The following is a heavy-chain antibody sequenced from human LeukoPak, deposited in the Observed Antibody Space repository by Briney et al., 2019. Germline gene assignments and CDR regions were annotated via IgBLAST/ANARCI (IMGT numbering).Heavy chain of an antibody. CDR3: ARDGTMVRGVPNWFDP. J-gene: IGHJ5*02. CDR1: GASISSSNYY. D-gene: IGHD3-10*01. Sequence: SETLSLTCAVSGASISSSNYYWGWVRQSPGKGLEWIGNIYSSGSTYYNASLKSRVTMYIDTSKNQFSLKLSSVTAADTAVYYCARDGTMVRGVPNWFDPWGQGTLVTVSS. V-gene: IGHV4-39*07. CDR2: IYSSGST.